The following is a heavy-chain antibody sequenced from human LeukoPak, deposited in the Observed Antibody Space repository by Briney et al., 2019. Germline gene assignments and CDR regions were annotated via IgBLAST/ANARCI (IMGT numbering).Heavy chain of an antibody. V-gene: IGHV3-49*04. Sequence: GRSLRLSCTASGFTFGDYAMSWVRQAPGKGLEWVGFIRSKAYGGTTEYAASVKGRFTISRDDSKSIAYLQMNSLKTEDTAVYYCTVYYDFWSGLRNYFDYWGQGTLVTVSS. CDR1: GFTFGDYA. J-gene: IGHJ4*02. CDR3: TVYYDFWSGLRNYFDY. CDR2: IRSKAYGGTT. D-gene: IGHD3-3*01.